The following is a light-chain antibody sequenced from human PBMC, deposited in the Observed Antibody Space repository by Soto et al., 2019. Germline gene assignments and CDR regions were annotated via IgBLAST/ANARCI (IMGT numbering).Light chain of an antibody. CDR1: QSVSSY. V-gene: IGKV3-11*01. J-gene: IGKJ4*01. CDR3: HQRSNWPLT. Sequence: EIVLTQSPATLALSPGERATLSCRASQSVSSYLAWFQQKPGQAPMLLIYGASNKATGIPARCSGSGSGTDFTLTISSLEPEDFALYYCHQRSNWPLTFGGGTKVEIK. CDR2: GAS.